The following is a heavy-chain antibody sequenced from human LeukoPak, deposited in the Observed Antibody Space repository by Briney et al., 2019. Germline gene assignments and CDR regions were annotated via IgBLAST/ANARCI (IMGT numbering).Heavy chain of an antibody. CDR1: GGSISSGSYY. Sequence: PSETLSLTCTVSGGSISSGSYYWSWIRQPAGKGLEWIGRIYTSGSTNYNPSLKSRVTISVDTSKNQFSLKLSSVTAADTAVYYCARDNNHGSILTFDYWGQGTLVTVSS. D-gene: IGHD1/OR15-1a*01. J-gene: IGHJ4*02. V-gene: IGHV4-61*02. CDR3: ARDNNHGSILTFDY. CDR2: IYTSGST.